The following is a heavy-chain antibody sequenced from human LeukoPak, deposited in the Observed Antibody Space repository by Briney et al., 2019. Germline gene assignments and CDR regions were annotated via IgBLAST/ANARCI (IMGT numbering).Heavy chain of an antibody. Sequence: PSETLSLTCTVSGVSIDNSHYYWGWIRQPPGEGLEWIASIHYSGSTHYNPSLKSRVTISVDTSKNQFSLKLSSVTAADTAVYYCVRLASGLIDYWGQGTLVTVSS. CDR3: VRLASGLIDY. CDR2: IHYSGST. V-gene: IGHV4-39*01. CDR1: GVSIDNSHYY. D-gene: IGHD6-19*01. J-gene: IGHJ4*02.